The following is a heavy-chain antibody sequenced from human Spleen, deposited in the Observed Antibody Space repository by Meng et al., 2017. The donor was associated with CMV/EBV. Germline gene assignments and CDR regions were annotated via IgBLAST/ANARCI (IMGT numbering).Heavy chain of an antibody. CDR2: IYYGGGT. CDR3: ARDRRVVGEYDFWSGRDYNFDY. CDR1: GDSFSSSTYY. D-gene: IGHD3-3*01. Sequence: SETLSLTCTVSGDSFSSSTYYWGWIRQPPGKGLEWIGNIYYGGGTYYNPSVKSRVTISIDSSKNQFSLNLSSVTAADTAVYFCARDRRVVGEYDFWSGRDYNFDYWGQGTLVTVSS. V-gene: IGHV4-39*07. J-gene: IGHJ4*02.